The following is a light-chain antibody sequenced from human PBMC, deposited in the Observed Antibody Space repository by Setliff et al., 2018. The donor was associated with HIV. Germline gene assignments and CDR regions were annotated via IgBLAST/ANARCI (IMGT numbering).Light chain of an antibody. J-gene: IGLJ1*01. Sequence: QSALSQPASVSGSPGQSITFSCTVTSSDIGGYSYVSWYQQHPGKAPKLIIFDDTNRPSGVSSRFSGSKSGNTASLTISGLQAADEPSYYCSSYTSTTNLVFGTGTKVTVL. CDR2: DDT. CDR1: SSDIGGYSY. V-gene: IGLV2-14*03. CDR3: SSYTSTTNLV.